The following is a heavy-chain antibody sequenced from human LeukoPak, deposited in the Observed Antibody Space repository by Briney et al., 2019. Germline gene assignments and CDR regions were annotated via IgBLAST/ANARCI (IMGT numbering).Heavy chain of an antibody. D-gene: IGHD2-8*01. V-gene: IGHV4-38-2*01. Sequence: KSSETLSRTCAVSGYSISSGYYWGWIRQPPGKGLEWIGSIYHSGSTYYNPSLKSRVTISVDTSKNQFSLKLSSVTAADTAVYYCARLGGYCANGVCSNDWGQGTLVTVPS. CDR1: GYSISSGYY. CDR2: IYHSGST. J-gene: IGHJ4*02. CDR3: ARLGGYCANGVCSND.